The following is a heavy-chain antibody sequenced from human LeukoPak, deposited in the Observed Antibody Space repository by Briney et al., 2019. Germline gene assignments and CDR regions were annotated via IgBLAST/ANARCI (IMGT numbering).Heavy chain of an antibody. CDR3: ARDLGDGSGSYYYYYMDV. Sequence: GGSLRLSCAASGFTFSDHYMDWVRQAPGKGLEWVGRIRNKANSYTTEYAASVKGRFTISRDDSKNSLYLQMNSLKTEDTAVYYCARDLGDGSGSYYYYYMDVWGKGTTVTVSS. J-gene: IGHJ6*03. V-gene: IGHV3-72*01. CDR1: GFTFSDHY. D-gene: IGHD3-10*01. CDR2: IRNKANSYTT.